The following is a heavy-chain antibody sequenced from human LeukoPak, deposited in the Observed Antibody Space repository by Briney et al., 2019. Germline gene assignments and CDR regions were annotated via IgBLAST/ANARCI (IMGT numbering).Heavy chain of an antibody. J-gene: IGHJ4*02. D-gene: IGHD3-22*01. CDR2: ISGSGGST. CDR1: GFTFSSYA. Sequence: GGSLRLSCAASGFTFSSYAMSWVRQAPGKGLEWVSAISGSGGSTYYADSVKGRFTISRDNSKNTLYLQMNSLRAEDTVVYYCAKDFLFNYYDSSGYYFDYWGQGTLVTVSS. CDR3: AKDFLFNYYDSSGYYFDY. V-gene: IGHV3-23*01.